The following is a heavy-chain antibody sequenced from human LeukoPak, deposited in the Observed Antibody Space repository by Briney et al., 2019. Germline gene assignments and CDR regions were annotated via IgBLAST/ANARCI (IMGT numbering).Heavy chain of an antibody. V-gene: IGHV5-51*01. D-gene: IGHD2-2*01. J-gene: IGHJ4*02. CDR3: ARHHWSSTRCIFDY. CDR1: GYSFTSYW. CDR2: IYPGDSDT. Sequence: GESPKIPCKGSGYSFTSYWIGWVRQMPGKGLEGMGIIYPGDSDTRYSPTLQGQVTISAHKSISTAYLQWSSLKASDTSMYYCARHHWSSTRCIFDYWGQGTLVTVSS.